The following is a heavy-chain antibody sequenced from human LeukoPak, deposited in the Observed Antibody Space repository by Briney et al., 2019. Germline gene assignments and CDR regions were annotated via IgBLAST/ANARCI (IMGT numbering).Heavy chain of an antibody. J-gene: IGHJ4*02. V-gene: IGHV4-30-2*01. CDR3: ARGDYDSSGYYFDY. CDR2: IYHSGST. CDR1: GGSISSGGYS. Sequence: PSETLSLTRAISGGSISSGGYSWSWIRQPPGKGLEWIGYIYHSGSTYYNPSLKSRVTISVDRSKNQFSLKLSSVTAADTAVYYCARGDYDSSGYYFDYWGQGTLVTVSS. D-gene: IGHD3-22*01.